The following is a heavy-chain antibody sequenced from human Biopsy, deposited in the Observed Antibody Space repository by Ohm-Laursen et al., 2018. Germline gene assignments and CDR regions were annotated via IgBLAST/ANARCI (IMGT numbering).Heavy chain of an antibody. J-gene: IGHJ4*02. Sequence: TLSLTCAVSGGSISNYFWTWIRQPPGKGLEWIGYFRFEDRTSYNSSLKSRVTISADTSKNQFSLRLSSVTAADTADYYCALGGGSYVNFDYWGQGTLVTVSS. V-gene: IGHV4-59*01. D-gene: IGHD1-26*01. CDR1: GGSISNYF. CDR2: FRFEDRT. CDR3: ALGGGSYVNFDY.